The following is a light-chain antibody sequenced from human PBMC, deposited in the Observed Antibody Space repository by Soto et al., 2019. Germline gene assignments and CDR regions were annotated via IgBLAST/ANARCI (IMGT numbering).Light chain of an antibody. CDR2: EGY. CDR1: SNDVGGYNH. V-gene: IGLV2-14*01. J-gene: IGLJ2*01. Sequence: QSALTQPASVSGSPGQSITISCTGTSNDVGGYNHVSWYQPLPGKAPKLIIYEGYDRPSGVSNRFSGSKSGNTASLTISGLQAEDEADYYCNSYRNTDTVVFGGGTTLTVL. CDR3: NSYRNTDTVV.